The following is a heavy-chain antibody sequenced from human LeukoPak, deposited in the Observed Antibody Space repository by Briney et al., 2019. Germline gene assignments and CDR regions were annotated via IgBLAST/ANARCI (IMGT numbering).Heavy chain of an antibody. V-gene: IGHV1-2*02. Sequence: ASVKVSCKASGYTFTGYYMHWVRQAPGQGLEWMGWINPNSGGTNYAQKFQGRVTMTRDTSISTAYMELSRLRSDDTAVYYCARGLRIAAAGTQVPFDPWGQGTLVTVSS. CDR3: ARGLRIAAAGTQVPFDP. J-gene: IGHJ5*02. CDR1: GYTFTGYY. CDR2: INPNSGGT. D-gene: IGHD6-13*01.